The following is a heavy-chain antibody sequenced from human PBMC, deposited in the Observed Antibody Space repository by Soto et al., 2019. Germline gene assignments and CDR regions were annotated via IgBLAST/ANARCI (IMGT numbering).Heavy chain of an antibody. CDR1: GGTFSSYT. V-gene: IGHV1-69*08. CDR3: SRDMVDCSSTSCGDY. Sequence: QVQLVQSGAEVKKPGSSVKVSCKASGGTFSSYTISWVRQAPGQGLEWMGRIIPILGIASYAQKFEGRGTITEHKSTSTAYMQRSRLRSGDTAVDYCSRDMVDCSSTSCGDYGGEGLMVTVSS. D-gene: IGHD2-2*01. J-gene: IGHJ4*02. CDR2: IIPILGIA.